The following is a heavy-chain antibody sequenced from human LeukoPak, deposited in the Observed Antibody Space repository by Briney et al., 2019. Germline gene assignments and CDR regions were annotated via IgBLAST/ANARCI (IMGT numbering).Heavy chain of an antibody. V-gene: IGHV4-34*01. CDR2: INHSGST. CDR1: GGSFSGYY. Sequence: SETLSLTCAVYGGSFSGYYWSWIRQPPGKGLEWIGEINHSGSTNYNPSLKSRVIISVDTSKNQFSLKLSSVTAADTAVYYCARGRRYFDWLLRGYYFNYWGQGTLVTVSS. D-gene: IGHD3-9*01. J-gene: IGHJ4*02. CDR3: ARGRRYFDWLLRGYYFNY.